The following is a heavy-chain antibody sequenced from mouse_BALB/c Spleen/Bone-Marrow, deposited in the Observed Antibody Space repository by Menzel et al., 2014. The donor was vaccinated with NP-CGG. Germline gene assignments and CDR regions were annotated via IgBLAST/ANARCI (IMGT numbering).Heavy chain of an antibody. J-gene: IGHJ4*01. Sequence: VKLVEPGAELVKPGASVKLSCKASGYTFTSYYMYWVKQRPGQGLEWIGEINPSNGGTNFNEKFKSKATLTVDKSSSTAYMQLSSLTSEDSAVYYCTRGRRDAMDYWGQGTSVTVSS. CDR1: GYTFTSYY. V-gene: IGHV1S81*02. CDR2: INPSNGGT. CDR3: TRGRRDAMDY.